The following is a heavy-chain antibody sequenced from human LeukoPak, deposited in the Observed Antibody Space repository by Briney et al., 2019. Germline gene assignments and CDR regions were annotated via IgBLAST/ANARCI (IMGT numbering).Heavy chain of an antibody. V-gene: IGHV4-39*01. J-gene: IGHJ4*02. Sequence: PSDSLSLPCNVSGPSVSRSNPHWAWIPESPGMGLESVGTVFSTGTTSQNPDPSPQGRVTMSVDTSRNQFSLQMRSMTAEDTAIYYCASIPGSGTSWYHFDKWGQGTLVTVSS. CDR3: ASIPGSGTSWYHFDK. CDR1: GPSVSRSNPH. D-gene: IGHD2-2*01. CDR2: VFSTGTT.